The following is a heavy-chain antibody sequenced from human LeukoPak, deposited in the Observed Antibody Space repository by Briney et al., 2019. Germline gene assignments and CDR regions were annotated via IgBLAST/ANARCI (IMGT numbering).Heavy chain of an antibody. D-gene: IGHD3-10*01. CDR3: ARSGSGSSHYYYMDV. CDR1: GGSISSSSYY. V-gene: IGHV4-61*02. J-gene: IGHJ6*03. Sequence: SETLSLTCTVSGGSISSSSYYWGWIRQPAGKGLEWIGRIYTSGSTNYNPSLKSRVTMSVDTSKNQFSLKLSSVTAADTAVYYCARSGSGSSHYYYMDVWGKGTTVTISS. CDR2: IYTSGST.